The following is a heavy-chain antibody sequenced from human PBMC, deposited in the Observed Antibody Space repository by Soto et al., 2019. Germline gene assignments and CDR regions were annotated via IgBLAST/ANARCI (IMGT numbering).Heavy chain of an antibody. V-gene: IGHV1-3*01. CDR2: LNGGTGQT. CDR3: ARGKGMEENYFYYGMDI. CDR1: GYSFSTYG. J-gene: IGHJ6*02. Sequence: ASVKVSCKASGYSFSTYGMHWVRQAPGQSLEWMGWLNGGTGQTRYSQRFQDRLIITRDTSASTGYMELRSLRSEDTAVYCCARGKGMEENYFYYGMDIWGQGTTVTVSS. D-gene: IGHD3-10*01.